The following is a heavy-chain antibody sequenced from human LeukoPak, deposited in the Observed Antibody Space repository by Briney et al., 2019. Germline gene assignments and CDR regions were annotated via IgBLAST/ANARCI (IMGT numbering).Heavy chain of an antibody. V-gene: IGHV4-34*01. CDR2: INHSGST. D-gene: IGHD5-18*01. J-gene: IGHJ4*02. CDR1: GGSFSGYY. CDR3: ARGKRGYSYGLDY. Sequence: SETLSLTCAVYGGSFSGYYWSWIRQPPGKGLEWIGEINHSGSTNYNPSLKSRVTISVDTSKNQLSLKLSSVTAADTAVYYCARGKRGYSYGLDYWGQGTLVTVSS.